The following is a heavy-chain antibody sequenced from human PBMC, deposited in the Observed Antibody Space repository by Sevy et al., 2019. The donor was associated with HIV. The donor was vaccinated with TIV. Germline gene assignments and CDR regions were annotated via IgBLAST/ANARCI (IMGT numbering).Heavy chain of an antibody. D-gene: IGHD3-22*01. CDR3: ARGGALTYYDTSGFQNYFDS. J-gene: IGHJ4*02. CDR2: MYDSGSS. V-gene: IGHV4-59*11. Sequence: SETPSLTCTVSGGSISGHYWGWIRQSPGKGLEWIAYMYDSGSSNYNTSLRSRVTISVDTSKNQISLRLSSVTAADTAVYYCARGGALTYYDTSGFQNYFDSWGPGNLVTVSS. CDR1: GGSISGHY.